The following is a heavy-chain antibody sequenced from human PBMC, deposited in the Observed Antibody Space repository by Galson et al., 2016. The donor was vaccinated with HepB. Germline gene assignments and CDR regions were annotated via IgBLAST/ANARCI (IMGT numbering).Heavy chain of an antibody. V-gene: IGHV3-33*01. J-gene: IGHJ4*02. D-gene: IGHD6-6*01. CDR1: GFTFGAYG. Sequence: SLRLSCAASGFTFGAYGMHWVRQAPGKGLEWVAVIWYDESRKYYGDFVKGRFTISRDNSRNTVSLQMNSLRAEDTALYYCARDTAGRRIDSWGQGTLVTVSS. CDR3: ARDTAGRRIDS. CDR2: IWYDESRK.